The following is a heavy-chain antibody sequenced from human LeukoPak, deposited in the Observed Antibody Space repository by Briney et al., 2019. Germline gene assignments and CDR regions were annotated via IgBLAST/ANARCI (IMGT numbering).Heavy chain of an antibody. J-gene: IGHJ4*02. D-gene: IGHD6-13*01. V-gene: IGHV3-7*03. CDR1: EFTFSSYW. Sequence: GGSLRLSCAASEFTFSSYWMSWERQAPGKGLEWVANIKQDGSEKYYVDSVKGRFTISRDNSKNTIYLQMNSLRAEDTALYYCAKAAAAPGFDFWGQGTLVTVSS. CDR2: IKQDGSEK. CDR3: AKAAAAPGFDF.